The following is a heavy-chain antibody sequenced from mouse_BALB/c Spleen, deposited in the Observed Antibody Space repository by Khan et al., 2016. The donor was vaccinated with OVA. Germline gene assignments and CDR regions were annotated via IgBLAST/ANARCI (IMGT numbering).Heavy chain of an antibody. CDR1: GFTFSSFG. V-gene: IGHV5-17*02. J-gene: IGHJ2*01. CDR2: ISSDSSTI. D-gene: IGHD1-1*01. CDR3: TRSFYYWYYFDY. Sequence: EVELVESGGGLVQPGGSRKLSCAASGFTFSSFGMHWVRQAPEKGLEWVAYISSDSSTIYYADTVKGRFTIYRDNPKNTLFLQMTSLRSDDTAMYYCTRSFYYWYYFDYWGQGTTLTVSS.